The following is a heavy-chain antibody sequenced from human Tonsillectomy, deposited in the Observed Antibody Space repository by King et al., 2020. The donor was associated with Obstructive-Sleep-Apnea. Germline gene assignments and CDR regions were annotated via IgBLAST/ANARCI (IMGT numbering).Heavy chain of an antibody. J-gene: IGHJ4*02. V-gene: IGHV3-30*18. CDR3: AKGVQVAARPRIDY. CDR1: GFTFSSYG. D-gene: IGHD6-6*01. CDR2: ISYDGSNK. Sequence: VQLVESGGGVVQPGRSLRLSCAASGFTFSSYGMHWVRQAPGKGLEWVAVISYDGSNKYYADSVKGRFTISRDNSKNTLYLQMTSRRAEDTAVYYCAKGVQVAARPRIDYWGQGTLVTVSS.